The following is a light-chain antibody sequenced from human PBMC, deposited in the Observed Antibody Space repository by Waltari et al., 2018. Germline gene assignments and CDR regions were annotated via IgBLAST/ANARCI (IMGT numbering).Light chain of an antibody. J-gene: IGLJ2*01. CDR3: SSYIDSSTLEL. CDR1: SSDIGGYNY. CDR2: DVS. V-gene: IGLV2-14*03. Sequence: QSALTQPASVSGSPGPSITISCPGTSSDIGGYNYVSWYQQVPGKAPKLIIYDVSNRPSGVSSRFSGSKSGNTASLTISGLQAEDEANYYCSSYIDSSTLELFGGGTSLTVL.